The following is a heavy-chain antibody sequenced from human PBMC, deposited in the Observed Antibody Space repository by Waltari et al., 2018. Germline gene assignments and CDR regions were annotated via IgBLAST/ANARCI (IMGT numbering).Heavy chain of an antibody. CDR1: GGSISSHY. V-gene: IGHV4-59*11. J-gene: IGHJ4*02. CDR2: IYYSGST. D-gene: IGHD3-10*01. Sequence: QVQLQESGPGLVKSSETLSLTCTVSGGSISSHYWSWIRQPPGKGLEWIGYIYYSGSTNYNPSRKSRVTISVDTSKNQFSLKLTSVTAADTAVYYCAREPPRLGETYYFDYWGQGTLVTVSS. CDR3: AREPPRLGETYYFDY.